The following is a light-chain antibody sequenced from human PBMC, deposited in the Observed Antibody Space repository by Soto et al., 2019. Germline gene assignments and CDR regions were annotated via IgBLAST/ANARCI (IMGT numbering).Light chain of an antibody. Sequence: DVVMTQSPLSLSVIPGQPASISCRSSQSPVTSDGNTYLNWFHQRPGQSPRRLIYKISNGVSGVPDGCVGSGAGSQFTLKLGRVEAEDVGIYYCMQGTSWPYTCGQGTKREI. J-gene: IGKJ2*01. CDR1: QSPVTSDGNTY. CDR3: MQGTSWPYT. CDR2: KIS. V-gene: IGKV2-30*01.